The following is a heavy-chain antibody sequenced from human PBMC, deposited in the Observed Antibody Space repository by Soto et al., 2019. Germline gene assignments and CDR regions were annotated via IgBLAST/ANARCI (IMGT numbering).Heavy chain of an antibody. CDR2: IAYDGSNK. CDR3: AKAGGYDILTGYRNRFDP. CDR1: GFTFSRYG. Sequence: GGSLRLSCVASGFTFSRYGMHWVRQAPGKGLEWVAVIAYDGSNKYYADSVKGRFTISRDNSKSTLYLQMNSLGAEDTAVYYCAKAGGYDILTGYRNRFDPWGQGTRVTVSS. D-gene: IGHD3-9*01. V-gene: IGHV3-30*18. J-gene: IGHJ5*02.